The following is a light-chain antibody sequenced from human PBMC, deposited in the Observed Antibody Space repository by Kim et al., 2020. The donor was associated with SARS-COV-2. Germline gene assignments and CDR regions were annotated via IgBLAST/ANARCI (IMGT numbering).Light chain of an antibody. CDR2: STS. V-gene: IGLV7-43*01. CDR3: LLYYGGAWV. Sequence: PGGTVTLTCASSTGAVTSGYYPNWFQKKPGQAPRALIYSTSNKRSWTPARFSGSLLGGKAALTLSGVQPEDEAEYYCLLYYGGAWVFGGGTQLTVL. CDR1: TGAVTSGYY. J-gene: IGLJ3*02.